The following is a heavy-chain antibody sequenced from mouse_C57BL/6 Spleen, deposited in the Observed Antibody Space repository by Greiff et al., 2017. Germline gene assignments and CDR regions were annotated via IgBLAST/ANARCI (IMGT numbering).Heavy chain of an antibody. V-gene: IGHV3-6*01. CDR2: IRYDGSN. J-gene: IGHJ2*01. D-gene: IGHD1-1*01. CDR1: GYSITSGYY. CDR3: AREDCGSCFYFGD. Sequence: EVQVVESGPGLVKPSQSLSLTCSVTGYSITSGYYCNWIRQFPGNQLEWMGYIRYDGSNNYNPSVKNRISITRDTSKNQSYLKLKSVTTEDAATYYCAREDCGSCFYFGDWGQGTTLT.